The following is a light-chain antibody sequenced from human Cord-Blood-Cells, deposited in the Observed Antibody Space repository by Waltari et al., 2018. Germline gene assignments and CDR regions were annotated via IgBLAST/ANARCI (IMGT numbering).Light chain of an antibody. CDR2: DAS. CDR1: QSISSW. Sequence: DIQMTQSPSTLSASVGDRVTITCRASQSISSWLAWYQQKPGKTPKILTYDASSLESGVPSRFSGSGSVTEFTLTISSLQPHDFATYYCQQYNSYPWTFGQGTKVEIK. CDR3: QQYNSYPWT. V-gene: IGKV1-5*01. J-gene: IGKJ1*01.